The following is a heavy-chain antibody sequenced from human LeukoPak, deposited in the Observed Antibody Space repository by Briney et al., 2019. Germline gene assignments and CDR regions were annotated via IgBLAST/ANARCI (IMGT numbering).Heavy chain of an antibody. CDR2: INPNSGGT. J-gene: IGHJ4*02. CDR1: GYTFINFF. V-gene: IGHV1-2*02. Sequence: GASVKVSCKASGYTFINFFMHWVRQAPGQGLEWMGWINPNSGGTNYAQKFQGRVTMTRDTSISTAYMELSSLRSDDTAVYYCARNPDWGQGTLVTVSS. CDR3: ARNPD.